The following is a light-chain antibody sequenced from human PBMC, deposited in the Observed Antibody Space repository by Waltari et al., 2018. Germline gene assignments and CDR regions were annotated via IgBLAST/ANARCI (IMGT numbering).Light chain of an antibody. CDR1: SSNIGNDT. V-gene: IGLV1-44*01. CDR3: SSFTTSSTYV. CDR2: NDV. Sequence: QPVLTQPPSASGTPGQRVTISCSGSSSNIGNDTVYWYQQLPGKAPKLLIYNDVQRPSGVPDRFSGSKSGNTASLSISGLQAEDEADYYCSSFTTSSTYVFGTGTKVTVL. J-gene: IGLJ1*01.